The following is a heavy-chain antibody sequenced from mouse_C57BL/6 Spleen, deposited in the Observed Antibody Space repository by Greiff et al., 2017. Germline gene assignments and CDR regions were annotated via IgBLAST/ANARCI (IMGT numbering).Heavy chain of an antibody. CDR1: GYTFTDYN. Sequence: EVKLMESGPELVKPGASVKIPCKASGYTFTDYNMDWVKQSHGKSLEWIGDINPNNGGTIYNQKFKGKATLTVDKSSSTAYMELRSLTSEDTAVYYCARCTTVVAPYYFDYWGQGTTLTVSS. V-gene: IGHV1-18*01. J-gene: IGHJ2*01. CDR3: ARCTTVVAPYYFDY. D-gene: IGHD1-1*01. CDR2: INPNNGGT.